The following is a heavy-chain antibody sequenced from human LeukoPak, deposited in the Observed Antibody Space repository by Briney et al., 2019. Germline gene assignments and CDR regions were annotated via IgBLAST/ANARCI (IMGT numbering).Heavy chain of an antibody. CDR3: ASRNTRYCSSTSCHDY. Sequence: ASVKVSCKASGYTFTGYYMHWVRQAPGQGLEWMGWINPNSGGTNYAQKFQGRVTMTRDTSISTAYMELSRLRSDDTAVYYCASRNTRYCSSTSCHDYWGQETLVTVSS. J-gene: IGHJ4*02. V-gene: IGHV1-2*02. D-gene: IGHD2-2*01. CDR1: GYTFTGYY. CDR2: INPNSGGT.